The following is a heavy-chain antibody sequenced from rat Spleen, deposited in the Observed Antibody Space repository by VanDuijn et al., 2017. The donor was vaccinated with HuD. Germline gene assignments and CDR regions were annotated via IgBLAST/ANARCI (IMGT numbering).Heavy chain of an antibody. V-gene: IGHV3-1*01. J-gene: IGHJ2*01. Sequence: EVQLQESGPGLVKPSQSLSLTCSVTGYSITSSYKWNWIRKFPGNKLEWIGHISYSGSTSYNPSNKSRISITRDTSKNQFFMQLNSVTTEDTATYYCARGSILRIPLDYWGQGVMVTVSS. D-gene: IGHD1-6*01. CDR3: ARGSILRIPLDY. CDR2: ISYSGST. CDR1: GYSITSSY.